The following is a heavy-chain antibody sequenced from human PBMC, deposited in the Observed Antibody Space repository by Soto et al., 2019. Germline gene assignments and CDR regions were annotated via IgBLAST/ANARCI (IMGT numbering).Heavy chain of an antibody. CDR1: GFAFDNYA. V-gene: IGHV3-9*01. D-gene: IGHD4-17*01. Sequence: ELQLVGSGGGWVQPGRSLRLSCAASGFAFDNYAMFWVRQPPGKGLEWVAGIGWNSGNVVYADSVKGRFTISRDNAKNSLYLQMSSLRPDDSALYYCAKDDHGDNQYFYMDLWGKGTTVTVSS. CDR3: AKDDHGDNQYFYMDL. CDR2: IGWNSGNV. J-gene: IGHJ6*03.